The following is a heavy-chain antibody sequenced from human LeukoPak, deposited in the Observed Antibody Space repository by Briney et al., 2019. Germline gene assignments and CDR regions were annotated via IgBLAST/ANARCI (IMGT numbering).Heavy chain of an antibody. CDR2: ISSDGRST. Sequence: GGSLRLSCAASGFTFSSHWMHWVRQAPGKGLVWVTRISSDGRSTSYADSVKGRFTISRDNAKNTVYLQMNSLRAEDTAIYYCTRDITLTRGGRSDYWGQGTLVTVSS. D-gene: IGHD3-10*01. CDR3: TRDITLTRGGRSDY. J-gene: IGHJ4*02. V-gene: IGHV3-74*01. CDR1: GFTFSSHW.